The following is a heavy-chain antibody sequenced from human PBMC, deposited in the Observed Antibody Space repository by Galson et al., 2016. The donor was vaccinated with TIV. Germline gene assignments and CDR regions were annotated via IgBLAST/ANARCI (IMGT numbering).Heavy chain of an antibody. CDR1: GFTFSTYA. J-gene: IGHJ4*02. V-gene: IGHV3-23*01. Sequence: SLRLSCAASGFTFSTYAMTWVRQVPWKGLEWVSSISDSGDSTYYADSVKGRFTISRDNAKNSLYLQMNSLRAEDTAVYYCARDYAGWGQGTLVTVSS. CDR2: ISDSGDST. D-gene: IGHD3-16*01. CDR3: ARDYAG.